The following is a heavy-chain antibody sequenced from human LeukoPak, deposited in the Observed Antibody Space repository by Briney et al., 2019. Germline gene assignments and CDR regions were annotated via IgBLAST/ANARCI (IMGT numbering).Heavy chain of an antibody. Sequence: SETLSLTCTVSGGSTTGYFWTWIRQPPGKGLEWIGYVYYSGRTSYNPSLKSRVTISVDTSKNQFSLKLSSVTAADTAVYYCARGYYYDSSGYYYWGQGTLVTVSS. CDR2: VYYSGRT. V-gene: IGHV4-59*01. J-gene: IGHJ4*02. CDR3: ARGYYYDSSGYYY. D-gene: IGHD3-22*01. CDR1: GGSTTGYF.